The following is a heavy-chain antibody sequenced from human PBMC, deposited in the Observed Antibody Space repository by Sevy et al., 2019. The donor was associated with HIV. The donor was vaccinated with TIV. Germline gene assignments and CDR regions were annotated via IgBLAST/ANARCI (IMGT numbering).Heavy chain of an antibody. CDR2: IIPIFRTA. J-gene: IGHJ4*02. CDR1: GGTFSSYA. CDR3: AQGNRYYDYVWGSYRYSDYFDH. V-gene: IGHV1-69*06. D-gene: IGHD3-16*02. Sequence: ASVKVSCKASGGTFSSYAISWVRQAPGQGLEWMGGIIPIFRTANYPQKFQGRVTITADKSTSTAYMELSSLRSEDTAVYYCAQGNRYYDYVWGSYRYSDYFDHWGQGTLVTVSS.